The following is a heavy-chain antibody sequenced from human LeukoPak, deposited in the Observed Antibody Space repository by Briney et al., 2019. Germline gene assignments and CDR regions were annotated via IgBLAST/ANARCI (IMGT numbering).Heavy chain of an antibody. CDR1: GYSFTRYW. J-gene: IGHJ4*02. CDR3: ARQDGNGWYYFDY. V-gene: IGHV5-51*01. Sequence: GESLQISCKGSGYSFTRYWIGWVRQMPGKGLVWMGIIYPGDSDTRYRPPFQGQVTISADKSISTAYLQWSSLKASDTAMYYCARQDGNGWYYFDYWGQGTLVSVSS. CDR2: IYPGDSDT. D-gene: IGHD6-19*01.